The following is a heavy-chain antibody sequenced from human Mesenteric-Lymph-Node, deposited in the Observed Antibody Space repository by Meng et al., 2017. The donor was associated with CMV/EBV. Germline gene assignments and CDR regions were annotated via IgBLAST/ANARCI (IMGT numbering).Heavy chain of an antibody. D-gene: IGHD3-16*01. CDR3: ARTNNWGFDY. CDR1: GYTFSSYA. CDR2: INIVEDKT. Sequence: QVQLVQSGVEVKKPGASVKVSCKASGYTFSSYAMHWVRQAPGQRLEWMGWINIVEDKTKTSQNFQGRVTLTRDTSANTAYMELSSLRSDDTAVYYCARTNNWGFDYWGQGTLVTSPQ. J-gene: IGHJ4*02. V-gene: IGHV1-3*04.